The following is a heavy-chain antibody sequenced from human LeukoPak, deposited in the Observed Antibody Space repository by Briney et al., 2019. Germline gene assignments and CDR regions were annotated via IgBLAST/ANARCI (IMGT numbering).Heavy chain of an antibody. J-gene: IGHJ5*02. CDR1: GGSFSGYY. CDR3: ARGRVGWFEP. Sequence: SETLSLTCAVYGGSFSGYYWSWIRQPPGKGLEWIGEINHSGSTNYNPSLKSRVAISVDTSKNQFSLKLSSVTAADTAVYYCARGRVGWFEPWGQGTLVTVSS. V-gene: IGHV4-34*01. CDR2: INHSGST.